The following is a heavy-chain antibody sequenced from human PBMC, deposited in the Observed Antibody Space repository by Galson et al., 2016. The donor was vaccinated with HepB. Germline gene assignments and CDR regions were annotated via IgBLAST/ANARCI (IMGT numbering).Heavy chain of an antibody. CDR1: GFTFSRYG. CDR2: ISYDGSFK. D-gene: IGHD2-2*01. CDR3: AKEGVAYTTTWFSAFDF. J-gene: IGHJ3*01. Sequence: SLRLSCAASGFTFSRYGIHWVRQAPGEGLEWVAVISYDGSFKYYADSVKGRFTISRDNSKSTLYLQMNSLRVEDTAVYYCAKEGVAYTTTWFSAFDFWGQGTMVTVSS. V-gene: IGHV3-30*18.